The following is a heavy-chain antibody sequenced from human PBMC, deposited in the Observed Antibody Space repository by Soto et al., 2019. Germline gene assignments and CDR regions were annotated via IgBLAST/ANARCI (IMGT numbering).Heavy chain of an antibody. CDR1: GYTFTDYY. CDR2: INPNSGDT. Sequence: QVQLAQSGAEVKNPGASVKVSCKASGYTFTDYYIHWLRQAPAQGREWMGWINPNSGDTKYAQKFQGWATMTRDTSVSTTYMELSRLTSDDTALYYCARGPSHGAFDIWGQGTIITVSS. J-gene: IGHJ3*02. CDR3: ARGPSHGAFDI. V-gene: IGHV1-2*04.